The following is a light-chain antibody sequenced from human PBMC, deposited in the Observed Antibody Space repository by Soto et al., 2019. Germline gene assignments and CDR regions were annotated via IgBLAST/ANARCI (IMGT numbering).Light chain of an antibody. Sequence: DIQMTQSPSSLSASVGDRVTITCQASQDISNYLNWYQQKPGKAPKLLIYDASNLESGVPSRFSGSVSGIDVTCTISSLQPEDIASYYYQQYDYLSRLTFGGGTKVEIK. CDR3: QQYDYLSRLT. J-gene: IGKJ4*01. V-gene: IGKV1-33*01. CDR2: DAS. CDR1: QDISNY.